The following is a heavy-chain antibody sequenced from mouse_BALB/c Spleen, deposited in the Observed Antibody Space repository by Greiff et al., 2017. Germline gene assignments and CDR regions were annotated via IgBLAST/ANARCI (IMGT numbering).Heavy chain of an antibody. V-gene: IGHV3-2*02. CDR2: ISYSGST. Sequence: EVQLQQSGPGLVKPSQSLSLTCTVTGYSITSDYAWNWIRQFPGNKLEWMGYISYSGSTSYNPSLKSRISITRDTSKNQFFLQLNSVTTEDTATYYCARRDFLPLEFAYWGQGTLVTVSA. CDR3: ARRDFLPLEFAY. J-gene: IGHJ3*01. CDR1: GYSITSDYA. D-gene: IGHD5-5*01.